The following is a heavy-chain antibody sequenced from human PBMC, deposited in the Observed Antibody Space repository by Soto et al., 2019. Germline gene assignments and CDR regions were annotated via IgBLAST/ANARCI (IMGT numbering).Heavy chain of an antibody. D-gene: IGHD6-6*01. V-gene: IGHV3-21*01. CDR3: ASNLAITYSSASSDY. CDR2: ISSSSSYI. Sequence: EVQLVESGGGLVKPGGSLRLSCAASGFTFSSYSMNWVRQAPGKGLEWVSSISSSSSYIYYADSVKGRFTISRDNAKNSLYLKMNSLRAEDTAVYYWASNLAITYSSASSDYWGQGTLVTVSS. CDR1: GFTFSSYS. J-gene: IGHJ4*02.